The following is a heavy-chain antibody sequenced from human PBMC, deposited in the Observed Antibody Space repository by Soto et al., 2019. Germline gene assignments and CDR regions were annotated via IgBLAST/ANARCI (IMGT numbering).Heavy chain of an antibody. Sequence: EVHLWESGGDLVQPGGSLRVSCVGSGYTFSSRAMSWVRQAPGKGLEWVSGIDGGGTTDYADSVKGRFTISRDNSQDTLYLQMTSLRAADTAVYYCATLLGFSSGGSWYSHVADYWGQGTLVTVSS. D-gene: IGHD2-8*02. J-gene: IGHJ4*02. CDR1: GYTFSSRA. CDR2: IDGGGTT. CDR3: ATLLGFSSGGSWYSHVADY. V-gene: IGHV3-23*01.